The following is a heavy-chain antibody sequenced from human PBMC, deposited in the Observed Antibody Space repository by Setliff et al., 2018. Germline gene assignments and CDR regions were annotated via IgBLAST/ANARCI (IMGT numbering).Heavy chain of an antibody. J-gene: IGHJ3*02. CDR3: ARDNRGYASAFDI. V-gene: IGHV4-31*03. CDR1: GVSINSISYY. D-gene: IGHD6-25*01. Sequence: SETLSLTCSVSGVSINSISYYWTWLRQHPGRGLEWIGYIYQSGDTYFNPSLRRRLTMSLDTSKNQFSLKLRSVTAADTAVYYCARDNRGYASAFDIWGQGTMVTVSS. CDR2: IYQSGDT.